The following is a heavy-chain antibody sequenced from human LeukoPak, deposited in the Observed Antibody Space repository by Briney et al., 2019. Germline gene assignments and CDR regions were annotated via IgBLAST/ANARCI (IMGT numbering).Heavy chain of an antibody. CDR1: GGSISSYY. D-gene: IGHD6-19*01. Sequence: PSETLSLTCTVSGGSISSYYWSWIRQPPGKGLEWIGYVYYTGTTNCNPSLKSRVTISVDTSKNQFSLKLSSVTAADTAVYYCARRPIAVAASNWFDPWGQETLVTVSS. J-gene: IGHJ5*02. V-gene: IGHV4-59*01. CDR3: ARRPIAVAASNWFDP. CDR2: VYYTGTT.